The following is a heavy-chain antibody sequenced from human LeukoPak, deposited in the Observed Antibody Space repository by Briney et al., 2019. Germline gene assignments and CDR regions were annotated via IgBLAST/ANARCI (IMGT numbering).Heavy chain of an antibody. V-gene: IGHV1-69*13. CDR1: GYTFTSYY. CDR2: IIPIFGTA. D-gene: IGHD2-15*01. CDR3: ARASSVGDFDL. Sequence: ASVKVSCKASGYTFTSYYMHWVRQAPGQGLEWMGGIIPIFGTANYAQKFQGRVTITADESTSTAYMELSSLRSEDTAVYYCARASSVGDFDLWGRGTLVTVSS. J-gene: IGHJ2*01.